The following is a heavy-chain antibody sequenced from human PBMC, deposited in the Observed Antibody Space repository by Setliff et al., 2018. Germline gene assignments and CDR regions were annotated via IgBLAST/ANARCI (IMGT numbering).Heavy chain of an antibody. J-gene: IGHJ6*03. CDR1: GASVSNSGFF. CDR3: ARTARPNRYYNYMDV. Sequence: SETLSLTCTVSGASVSNSGFFWGWLRQAPGKGLEWIGNIYDSGSSNYNPSLKSRVTISVDTSKNQFSLKLSSVTAADTAVYYCARTARPNRYYNYMDVWGKGTKVTVSS. D-gene: IGHD3-9*01. CDR2: IYDSGSS. V-gene: IGHV4-39*07.